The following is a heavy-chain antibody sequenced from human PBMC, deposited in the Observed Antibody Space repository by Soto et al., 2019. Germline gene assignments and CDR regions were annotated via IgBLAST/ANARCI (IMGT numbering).Heavy chain of an antibody. V-gene: IGHV3-74*01. CDR1: GFTFSDYW. J-gene: IGHJ6*02. Sequence: EVQLVESGGGLVQPGGSLRLSCATSGFTFSDYWIHWVRQAPGKGLVWVSRINGDGSRSDYADSVKGRFTISRDNAENTVYLQMNSLSAEDTDVYFCARGIRGKYGMDVWGHGTTVTVSS. CDR3: ARGIRGKYGMDV. CDR2: INGDGSRS. D-gene: IGHD3-10*01.